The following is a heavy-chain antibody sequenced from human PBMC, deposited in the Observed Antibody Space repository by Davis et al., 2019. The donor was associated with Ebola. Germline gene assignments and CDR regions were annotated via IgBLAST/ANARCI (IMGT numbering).Heavy chain of an antibody. Sequence: ASVKVSCKVSGYTLTELSMHWVRQAPGKGLEWMGGFDPEDGETIYAQKFQGRVTMTEDTSTDTAYMELSSLRSEDTAVYYCATPGSSGWYNWFDPWGQGTLVTVSS. CDR1: GYTLTELS. D-gene: IGHD6-19*01. J-gene: IGHJ5*02. V-gene: IGHV1-24*01. CDR2: FDPEDGET. CDR3: ATPGSSGWYNWFDP.